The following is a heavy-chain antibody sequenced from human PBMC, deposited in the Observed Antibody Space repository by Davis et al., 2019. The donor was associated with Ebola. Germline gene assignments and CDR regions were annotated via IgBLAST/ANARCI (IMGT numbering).Heavy chain of an antibody. CDR2: IKEDGSAT. V-gene: IGHV3-7*01. CDR3: ASDYYDNSGDGFDI. D-gene: IGHD3-22*01. CDR1: GVMFSSYW. Sequence: GESLKISCAASGVMFSSYWMSWVRQAPGQGLEWVANIKEDGSATNYVDSVKGRFTISRDNAKKSLYLQLNSLRADDTAMYYCASDYYDNSGDGFDIWGQGTMVTVSS. J-gene: IGHJ3*02.